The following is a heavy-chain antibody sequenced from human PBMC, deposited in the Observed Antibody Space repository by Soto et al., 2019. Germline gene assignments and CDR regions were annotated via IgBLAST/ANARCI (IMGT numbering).Heavy chain of an antibody. Sequence: QVQLVQSGGAVKKPGASVKVSCKASGYTFTIYGINWVRQAPGQGLEWMGWISPDNGNTNYAQKLQGRVTMTTDTSTRTAYMELRSLRSDDTAVYYCSRALGYSGYAGMDVWGQGTTVTVSS. CDR2: ISPDNGNT. V-gene: IGHV1-18*01. J-gene: IGHJ6*02. CDR1: GYTFTIYG. CDR3: SRALGYSGYAGMDV. D-gene: IGHD5-12*01.